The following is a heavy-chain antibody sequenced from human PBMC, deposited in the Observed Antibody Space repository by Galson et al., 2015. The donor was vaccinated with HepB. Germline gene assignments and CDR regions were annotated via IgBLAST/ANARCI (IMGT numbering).Heavy chain of an antibody. CDR3: ARDREYSTYVRAYYYYYGMDV. CDR1: GFSGFTFSSYN. CDR2: ISSSSSYI. Sequence: SLRLSCAASGFSGFTFSSYNMNWVRQAPGKGLEWVSSISSSSSYIYYADSVKGRFTISRDNAKNSLYLQMNSLRAEDTAVYYCARDREYSTYVRAYYYYYGMDVWGQGTTVTVSS. J-gene: IGHJ6*02. V-gene: IGHV3-21*01. D-gene: IGHD6-6*01.